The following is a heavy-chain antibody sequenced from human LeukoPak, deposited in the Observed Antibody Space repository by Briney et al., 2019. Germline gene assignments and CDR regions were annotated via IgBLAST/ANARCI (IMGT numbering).Heavy chain of an antibody. CDR3: ARDQYSYGPYYYYMDV. CDR1: GSTFSSYA. Sequence: GGSLRLSCAASGSTFSSYAMHWVRQAPGKGLEYVSAISSNGGSTYYANSVKGRFTISRDNSKNTLYLQMGSLRAEDMAVYYCARDQYSYGPYYYYMDVWGKGTTVTVSS. V-gene: IGHV3-64*01. D-gene: IGHD5-18*01. J-gene: IGHJ6*03. CDR2: ISSNGGST.